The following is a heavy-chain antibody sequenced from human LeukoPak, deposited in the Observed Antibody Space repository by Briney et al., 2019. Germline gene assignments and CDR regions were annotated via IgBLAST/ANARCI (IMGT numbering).Heavy chain of an antibody. CDR2: MNPNSGNT. J-gene: IGHJ4*02. CDR1: GYTFTSYY. D-gene: IGHD2-15*01. CDR3: ANAGVALSYYFDY. Sequence: ASVKVSCKASGYTFTSYYMHWVRQATGQGLEWMGWMNPNSGNTGYAQKFQGRVTITRNTSISTAYMELSSLRSEDTAVYYCANAGVALSYYFDYWGQGTLVTVSS. V-gene: IGHV1-8*03.